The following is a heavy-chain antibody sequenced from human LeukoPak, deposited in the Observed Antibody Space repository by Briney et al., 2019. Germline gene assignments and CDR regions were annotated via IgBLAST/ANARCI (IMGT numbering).Heavy chain of an antibody. CDR2: IYYSGST. V-gene: IGHV4-61*08. D-gene: IGHD1-26*01. CDR3: ARDYRGIDY. Sequence: SETLSLTCAVSGGSISSGGYYWSWIRQPPGKGLEWIGYIYYSGSTNYNPSLKSRVTISVDTSENQFSLKLSSVTAADTAVYYCARDYRGIDYWGQGTLVTVSS. CDR1: GGSISSGGYY. J-gene: IGHJ4*02.